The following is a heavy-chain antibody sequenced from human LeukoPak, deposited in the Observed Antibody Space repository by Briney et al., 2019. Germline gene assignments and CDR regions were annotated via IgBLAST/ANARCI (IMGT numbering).Heavy chain of an antibody. CDR2: ISSSGHNS. CDR1: GFTFSSYA. V-gene: IGHV3-64*02. J-gene: IGHJ3*02. D-gene: IGHD3-22*01. CDR3: VRGGYFDGSAYHDGCDI. Sequence: PGGSLRLSCAASGFTFSSYAMHWVRQAPGKGLEYVSAISSSGHNSFYGDSVRGRFTISRDNSKNTLYLQMDSLRAEDTAVYYCVRGGYFDGSAYHDGCDIWGQGTMVIASS.